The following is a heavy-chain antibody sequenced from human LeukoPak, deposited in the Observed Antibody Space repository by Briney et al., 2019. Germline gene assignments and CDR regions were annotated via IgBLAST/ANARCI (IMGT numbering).Heavy chain of an antibody. CDR1: GGSISSSSYY. D-gene: IGHD3-10*01. CDR2: IYYSGHT. V-gene: IGHV4-39*01. Sequence: PSETLSLTCTVSGGSISSSSYYWGWIRQPPGKGLEWIGSIYYSGHTYYNPSLKSRVTISVDTSKNQFSLKLSSVTAADTAVYYCAKVRGAKRYFDYWGQGTLVTVSS. CDR3: AKVRGAKRYFDY. J-gene: IGHJ4*02.